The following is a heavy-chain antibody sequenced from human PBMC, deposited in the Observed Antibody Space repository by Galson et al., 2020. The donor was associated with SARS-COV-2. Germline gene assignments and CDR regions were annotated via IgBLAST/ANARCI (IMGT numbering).Heavy chain of an antibody. CDR3: ARAACSPDSCFFTQPERDY. CDR1: GPSVTSSG. Sequence: GASVKVSCKTSGPSVTSSGITWVRQAPGQGLKWMGWIYGYTGNTNYAQKFRDRVTLTTTYMELRSLTHDDTAVYYCARAACSPDSCFFTQPERDYWGQGTQVTVSS. CDR2: IYGYTGNT. V-gene: IGHV1-18*01. J-gene: IGHJ4*02. D-gene: IGHD2-2*01.